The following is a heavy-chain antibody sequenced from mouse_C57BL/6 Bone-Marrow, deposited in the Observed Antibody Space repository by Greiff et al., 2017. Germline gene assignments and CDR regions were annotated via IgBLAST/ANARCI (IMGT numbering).Heavy chain of an antibody. V-gene: IGHV1-64*01. CDR3: ARLYYGSSYPYYFDY. D-gene: IGHD1-1*01. CDR1: GYTFTSYW. J-gene: IGHJ2*01. CDR2: IHPNSGST. Sequence: QVQLQQPGAELVKPGASVKLSCKASGYTFTSYWMHWVKQRPGQGLEWIGMIHPNSGSTNYNEKFKSKATLTVDKSSSTAYMQLSSLTSEDSAVYYCARLYYGSSYPYYFDYWGQGTTLTVSS.